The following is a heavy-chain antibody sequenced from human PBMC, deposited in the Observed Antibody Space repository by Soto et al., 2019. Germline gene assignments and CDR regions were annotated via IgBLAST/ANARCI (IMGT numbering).Heavy chain of an antibody. Sequence: GESLKISCKGSGYSFISYWIAWVRQMPGKGLEWMGIIYPGDSDTRYSPSFQGQVTISADKSISTAYLQWRSLKASDTDMYYCERAKGYCSGGSCSQLLFDYCGPGPLVTVSS. D-gene: IGHD2-15*01. CDR3: ERAKGYCSGGSCSQLLFDY. V-gene: IGHV5-51*01. CDR1: GYSFISYW. CDR2: IYPGDSDT. J-gene: IGHJ4*02.